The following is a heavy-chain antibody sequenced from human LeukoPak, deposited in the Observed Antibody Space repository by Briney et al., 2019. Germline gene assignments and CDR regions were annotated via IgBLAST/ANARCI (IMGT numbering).Heavy chain of an antibody. CDR3: AGGTSGNYYCDS. D-gene: IGHD3-10*01. Sequence: GGSLRLSCAASGFTFSTYWMHWVRQVPGKGLVWVSRINTDGSSTTYADSVKGRFTISRDNAKNTVDLQMNSLRAEDTAVYYCAGGTSGNYYCDSWGQGTLGTVTS. CDR2: INTDGSST. V-gene: IGHV3-74*01. J-gene: IGHJ4*02. CDR1: GFTFSTYW.